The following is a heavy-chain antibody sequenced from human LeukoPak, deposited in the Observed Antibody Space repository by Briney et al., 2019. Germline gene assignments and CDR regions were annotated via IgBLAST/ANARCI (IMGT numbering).Heavy chain of an antibody. D-gene: IGHD3-10*01. Sequence: GASVKVSCKASGYTLTGYYMHWVRQAPGQGLEWMGWINPNSGGTNYAQKFQGRVTMTRDTSNSTAYMELRRLRSDDTAVYYCARGPGALWFGELLPLDYWGQGTLVTVSS. CDR2: INPNSGGT. V-gene: IGHV1-2*02. CDR1: GYTLTGYY. J-gene: IGHJ4*02. CDR3: ARGPGALWFGELLPLDY.